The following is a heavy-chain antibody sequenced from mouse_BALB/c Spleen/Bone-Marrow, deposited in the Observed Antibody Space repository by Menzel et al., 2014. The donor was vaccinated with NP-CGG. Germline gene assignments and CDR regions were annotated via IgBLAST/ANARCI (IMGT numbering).Heavy chain of an antibody. D-gene: IGHD2-4*01. V-gene: IGHV8-11*01. Sequence: QVTLKVCGPGILQPSQTLSLTCSFSGFSLSTYGIGVGWIRQPSGKGLEWLAHIWWTDNKYYDTALKSRLTISKDTSNNQVFLKIASVDTADTATYYCARIYYDYDLAVDYWGLGTSVTVSS. CDR3: ARIYYDYDLAVDY. J-gene: IGHJ4*01. CDR2: IWWTDNK. CDR1: GFSLSTYGIG.